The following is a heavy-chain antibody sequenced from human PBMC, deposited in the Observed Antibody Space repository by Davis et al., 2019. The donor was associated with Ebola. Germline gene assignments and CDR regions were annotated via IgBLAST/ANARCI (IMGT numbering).Heavy chain of an antibody. J-gene: IGHJ5*02. V-gene: IGHV4-38-2*02. CDR3: ARHTSYGGKTWFDP. D-gene: IGHD4-23*01. Sequence: GSLRLSCTVSGYSISSGYYWGWIRQPPGKGLEWIGSIYHSGSTYYNPSLKSRVTISVDTAENQFSLKLTSVTAADTAVYYCARHTSYGGKTWFDPWGQGTLVTVSS. CDR2: IYHSGST. CDR1: GYSISSGYY.